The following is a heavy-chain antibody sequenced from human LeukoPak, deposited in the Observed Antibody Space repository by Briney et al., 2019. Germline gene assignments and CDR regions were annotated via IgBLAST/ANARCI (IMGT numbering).Heavy chain of an antibody. D-gene: IGHD1-1*01. CDR3: ARFTPNDDY. Sequence: PSEALSLTCTVSGGSISSYYWSWIRQPPGKGLEWIGYIYYSGSTNYNPSLKSRVTISVDTSKNQFSLKLSSVTAADTAVYYCARFTPNDDYWGQGTLVTVSS. CDR2: IYYSGST. CDR1: GGSISSYY. J-gene: IGHJ4*02. V-gene: IGHV4-59*01.